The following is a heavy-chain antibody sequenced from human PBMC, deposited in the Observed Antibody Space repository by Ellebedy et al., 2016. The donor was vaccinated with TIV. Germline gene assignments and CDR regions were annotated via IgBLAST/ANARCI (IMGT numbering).Heavy chain of an antibody. CDR1: GFTFSSYA. D-gene: IGHD6-19*01. V-gene: IGHV3-23*01. J-gene: IGHJ4*02. CDR2: ISGSGGST. Sequence: PGGSLRLSCAASGFTFSSYAMSWVRQAPGKGLEWVSAISGSGGSTYYADSVKGRFTISRDNSKNTLYLQMNSLRAEDTAVYYCASSPYSSGWFDYWGQGTLVTVSS. CDR3: ASSPYSSGWFDY.